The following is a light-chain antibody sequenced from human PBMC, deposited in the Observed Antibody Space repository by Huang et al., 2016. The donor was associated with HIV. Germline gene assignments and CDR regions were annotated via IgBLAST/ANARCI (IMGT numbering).Light chain of an antibody. CDR2: AAS. J-gene: IGKJ4*02. CDR1: QANRND. Sequence: GDKVTNVCRERQANRNDLDGYEQKPGTAPKGLIYAASEVQGGVTLRFSGGGSGTEVTLTISSLQPEEFATYYCLQDYSYPHTFGRGRKV. V-gene: IGKV1-6*01. CDR3: LQDYSYPHT.